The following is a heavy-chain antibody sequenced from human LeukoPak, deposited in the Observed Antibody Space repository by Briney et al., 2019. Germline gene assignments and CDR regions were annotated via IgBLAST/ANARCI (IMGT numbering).Heavy chain of an antibody. CDR3: ARAPPGRKGYNPYYFDY. J-gene: IGHJ4*02. D-gene: IGHD5-24*01. V-gene: IGHV3-7*03. Sequence: GGSLRLSCAASGFTFSSYWMSWVRQAPGKGLEWVANIRQDGSEKYYVDSVKGRFTISRDNAKNSLYLQMNSLRVDDTAVYYCARAPPGRKGYNPYYFDYWGQGTRVTVSS. CDR1: GFTFSSYW. CDR2: IRQDGSEK.